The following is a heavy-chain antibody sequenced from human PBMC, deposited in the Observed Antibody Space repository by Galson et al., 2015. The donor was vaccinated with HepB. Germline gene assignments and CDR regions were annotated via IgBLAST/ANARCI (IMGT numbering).Heavy chain of an antibody. CDR2: ISISSSTI. Sequence: SLRLSCAASGFTFSSSIMNWVRQAPGKGLEWVSYISISSSTIYYADSVKGRFTISRDNAKNSLYLQMNSLRDDDTAVYYCATVLGYSYGYDYWGQGTLVTVSS. CDR1: GFTFSSSI. J-gene: IGHJ4*02. V-gene: IGHV3-48*02. CDR3: ATVLGYSYGYDY. D-gene: IGHD5-18*01.